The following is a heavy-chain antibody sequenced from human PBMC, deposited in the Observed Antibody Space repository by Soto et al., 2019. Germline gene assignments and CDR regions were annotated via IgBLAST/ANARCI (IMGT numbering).Heavy chain of an antibody. V-gene: IGHV3-21*01. CDR2: LSSGGRYV. Sequence: LRLSCTASGFTFTNYIMTWVRQAPGKGLEWVSSLSSGGRYVYYVDSVKGRFTISRDDAKNSVYLQMNSLRAEDAAVYYCVRGGSSRSYWGQGSRVTVSS. CDR3: VRGGSSRSY. CDR1: GFTFTNYI. J-gene: IGHJ4*02. D-gene: IGHD3-16*02.